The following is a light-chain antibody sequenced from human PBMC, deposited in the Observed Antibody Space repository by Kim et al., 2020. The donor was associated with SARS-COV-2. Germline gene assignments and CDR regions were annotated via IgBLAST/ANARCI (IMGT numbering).Light chain of an antibody. CDR2: DVR. CDR3: SSYKSSSSLEV. Sequence: QSALTQPASVSGTPGQSITISCTGTSRDVGGYDYVSWYQQHPGKAPKLMIYDVRNRPSGVSNRFSGSKSGNTASLTISGLQVEDEADYYCSSYKSSSSLEVFGGGTQLTVL. V-gene: IGLV2-14*03. J-gene: IGLJ2*01. CDR1: SRDVGGYDY.